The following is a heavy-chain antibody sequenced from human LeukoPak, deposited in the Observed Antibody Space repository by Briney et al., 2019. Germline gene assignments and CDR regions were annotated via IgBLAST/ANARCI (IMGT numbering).Heavy chain of an antibody. Sequence: GGSLRLSCAASGFTFSNYAMPWVRQAPGKGLEYVSAISSNGGSTYYANSVKGRFTISRDNSKNTLYLQMGSLRAEDMAVYYCARGLYGGYGGVDYWGQGTLVTVSS. V-gene: IGHV3-64*01. CDR1: GFTFSNYA. CDR3: ARGLYGGYGGVDY. J-gene: IGHJ4*02. CDR2: ISSNGGST. D-gene: IGHD5-12*01.